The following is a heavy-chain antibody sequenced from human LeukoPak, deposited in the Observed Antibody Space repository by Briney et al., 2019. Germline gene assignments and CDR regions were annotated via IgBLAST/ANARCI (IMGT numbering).Heavy chain of an antibody. V-gene: IGHV4-39*07. J-gene: IGHJ3*02. CDR2: IYYSGST. CDR1: GGSISSSSYY. CDR3: AGLFRGDILTGSPFDI. D-gene: IGHD3-9*01. Sequence: PSETLSLTCTVSGGSISSSSYYWGWIRQPPGKGLEWIGSIYYSGSTNYNPSLKSRVTMSVDTSKNQFSLKLSSVTAADTAVYYCAGLFRGDILTGSPFDIWGQGTMVTVSS.